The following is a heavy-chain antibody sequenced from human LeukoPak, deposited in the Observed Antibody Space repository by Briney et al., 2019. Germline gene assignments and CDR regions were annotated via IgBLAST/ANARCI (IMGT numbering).Heavy chain of an antibody. CDR3: ARVSGRWLQTRYYFDY. J-gene: IGHJ4*02. D-gene: IGHD5-24*01. V-gene: IGHV4-34*01. CDR1: GGSFSGYY. Sequence: SETLSLTCAVYGGSFSGYYWSWIRQPPRKGLEWIGEINHSGSTNYNPSLKSRVTISVDTSKNQFSLKLSSVTAADTAVYYCARVSGRWLQTRYYFDYWGQGTLVTVSS. CDR2: INHSGST.